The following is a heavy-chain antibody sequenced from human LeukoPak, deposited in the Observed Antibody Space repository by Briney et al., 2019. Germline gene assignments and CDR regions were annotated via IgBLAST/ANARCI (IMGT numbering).Heavy chain of an antibody. Sequence: GGSLRLSCAASGFTFNSYAMHWVRQAPGKGLEWVAVISYDGSNKYYADSVKGRFTISRDNSKNTLYLQMNSLKTEDTAVYYCAREPTVWGQGTTVTVSS. J-gene: IGHJ6*02. CDR2: ISYDGSNK. CDR1: GFTFNSYA. CDR3: AREPTV. D-gene: IGHD4-17*01. V-gene: IGHV3-30*04.